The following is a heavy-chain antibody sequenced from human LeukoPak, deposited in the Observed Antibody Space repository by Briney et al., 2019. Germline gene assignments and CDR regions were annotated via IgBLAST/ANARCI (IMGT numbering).Heavy chain of an antibody. V-gene: IGHV3-48*01. CDR3: ARGVTYFDY. D-gene: IGHD2-21*02. CDR2: ISSSSSTI. J-gene: IGHJ4*02. Sequence: GGSLRLSCAASGFTFSGYSMNWVRQAPGKGLEWVSYISSSSSTIYYADSVKGRFTISRDNAKNSLYLQMNSLRAEDTAVYYCARGVTYFDYWGQGTLVTVSS. CDR1: GFTFSGYS.